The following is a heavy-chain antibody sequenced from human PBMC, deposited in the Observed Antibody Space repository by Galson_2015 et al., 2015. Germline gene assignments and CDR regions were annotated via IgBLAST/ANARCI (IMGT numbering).Heavy chain of an antibody. Sequence: SLRLSCAASGSTFSSYAMSWVRQAPGKGLEWVSAISGSGGSTYYADSVKGRFTISRDNSKNTLYLQMNSLRAEDTAVYYCAKDSRYYDILTGMTYWGQGTLVTVSS. J-gene: IGHJ4*02. CDR1: GSTFSSYA. V-gene: IGHV3-23*01. CDR2: ISGSGGST. CDR3: AKDSRYYDILTGMTY. D-gene: IGHD3-9*01.